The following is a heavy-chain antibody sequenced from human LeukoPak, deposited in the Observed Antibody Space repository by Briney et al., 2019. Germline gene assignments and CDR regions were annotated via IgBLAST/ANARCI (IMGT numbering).Heavy chain of an antibody. J-gene: IGHJ4*02. D-gene: IGHD4-23*01. CDR2: LNPNNGDT. Sequence: ASVKVSCKASGYTFTAYYIHWVRQAPGQRLEWMGWLNPNNGDTNYAQKFQGRVTLTGDTSTSTAYMELSRLSSDDTAVYFCARDLTGGTSDCWGQGTLVTVSS. CDR1: GYTFTAYY. CDR3: ARDLTGGTSDC. V-gene: IGHV1-2*02.